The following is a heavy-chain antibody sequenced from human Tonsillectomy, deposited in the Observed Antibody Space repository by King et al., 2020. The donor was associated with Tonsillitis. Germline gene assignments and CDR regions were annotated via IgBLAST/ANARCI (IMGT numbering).Heavy chain of an antibody. V-gene: IGHV3-7*04. CDR3: ARRRRAPHYYMDV. Sequence: EVQLVESGGSLVQPGGSLRLSCAASGFTFSTYWMSWVRQAPGKGLEWVASIKEDGSEKYYVASVKGRFTISRDNAKNSLYLQMNSLRAEDTAVYYCARRRRAPHYYMDVWGKGTTVTVSS. CDR1: GFTFSTYW. J-gene: IGHJ6*03. CDR2: IKEDGSEK.